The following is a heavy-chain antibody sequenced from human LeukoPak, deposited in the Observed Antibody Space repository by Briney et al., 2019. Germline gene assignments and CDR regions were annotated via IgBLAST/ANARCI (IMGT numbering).Heavy chain of an antibody. CDR2: ISWNSGSI. CDR1: GFTFDDYA. V-gene: IGHV3-9*01. J-gene: IGHJ6*02. CDR3: AKDNAPTYYDFWSGYGDLLGMDV. Sequence: GGSLRLSCAASGFTFDDYAMHWVRQAPGKGLEWVSGISWNSGSIGYADSVKGRFTISRDNAKNSLYLQMNSLRAEDTALYYCAKDNAPTYYDFWSGYGDLLGMDVWGQGTTVTVSS. D-gene: IGHD3-3*01.